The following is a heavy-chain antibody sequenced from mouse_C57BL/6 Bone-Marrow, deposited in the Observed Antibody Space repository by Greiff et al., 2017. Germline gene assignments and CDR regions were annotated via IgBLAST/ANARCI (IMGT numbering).Heavy chain of an antibody. D-gene: IGHD2-10*01. Sequence: EVQRVESEGGLVQPGSSMKLSCTASGFTFSDYYMAWVRQVPEKGLEWVANINYDGSSTYYLDSLKSRFIISRDNAKNILYLQMSSLKSEDTATYYCARDRGLLHAMDYWGQGTSVTVSS. CDR2: INYDGSST. V-gene: IGHV5-16*01. CDR1: GFTFSDYY. CDR3: ARDRGLLHAMDY. J-gene: IGHJ4*01.